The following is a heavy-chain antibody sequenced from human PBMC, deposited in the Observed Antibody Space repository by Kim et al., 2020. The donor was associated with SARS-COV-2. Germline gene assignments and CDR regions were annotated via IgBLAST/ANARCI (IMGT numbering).Heavy chain of an antibody. CDR2: ISSSSSYI. J-gene: IGHJ6*03. V-gene: IGHV3-21*01. Sequence: GGSLRLSCAASGFTFSSYSMNWVRQAPGKGLEWVSSISSSSSYIYYADSVKGRFTISRDNAKNSLYLQMNSLRAEDTAVYYCARGGDTAMAPAPQYYYYYYMDVWGKGTTVTVSS. CDR3: ARGGDTAMAPAPQYYYYYYMDV. CDR1: GFTFSSYS. D-gene: IGHD5-18*01.